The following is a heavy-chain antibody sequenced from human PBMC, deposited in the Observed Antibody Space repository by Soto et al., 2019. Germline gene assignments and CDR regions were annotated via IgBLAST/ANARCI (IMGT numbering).Heavy chain of an antibody. CDR1: GFILSDSA. V-gene: IGHV3-48*01. J-gene: IGHJ6*02. CDR2: ISSSSSVI. CDR3: ARVSTYYGMDV. Sequence: PGGSMRLSCATSGFILSDSAMNWVRQAPGKGLEWVSYISSSSSVIDYADSVKGRFTVSRDNARNSLYLQMNSLRAEDTAVYYCARVSTYYGMDVWGQGTTVTVPS.